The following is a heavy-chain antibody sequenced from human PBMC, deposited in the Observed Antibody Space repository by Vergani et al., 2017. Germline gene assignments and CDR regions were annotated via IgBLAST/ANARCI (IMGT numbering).Heavy chain of an antibody. CDR3: ARASAYSSSFLWYYFDY. D-gene: IGHD6-13*01. J-gene: IGHJ4*02. CDR1: GFTFDDYG. Sequence: EVQLVESGGGVVRPGGSLRLSCAASGFTFDDYGMSWVRQAPGKGLEWVSGINWNGGSTGYADSVKGRFTISRDNAKNSLYLQMNSLRAEDTALYYCARASAYSSSFLWYYFDYWGQGTLVTVSS. V-gene: IGHV3-20*04. CDR2: INWNGGST.